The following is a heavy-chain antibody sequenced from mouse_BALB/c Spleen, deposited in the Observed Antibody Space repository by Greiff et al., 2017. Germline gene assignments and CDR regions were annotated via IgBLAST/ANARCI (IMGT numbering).Heavy chain of an antibody. Sequence: EVMLVESGGGLVQPGGSMKLSCVASGFTFSNYWMNWVRQSPEKGLEWVAEIRLKSNNYATHYAESVKGRFTISRDDSKSSVYLQMNNLRAEDTGIYYCTRNQRYFDVWGAGTTVTVSS. V-gene: IGHV6-6*02. CDR1: GFTFSNYW. J-gene: IGHJ1*01. CDR3: TRNQRYFDV. CDR2: IRLKSNNYAT.